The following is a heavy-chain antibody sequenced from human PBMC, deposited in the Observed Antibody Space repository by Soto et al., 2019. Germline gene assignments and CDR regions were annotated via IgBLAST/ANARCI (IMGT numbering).Heavy chain of an antibody. Sequence: GGSLRLSCAASGFTFSSYGMHWVRQAPGKGLEWVAVISYDGSNKYYADSVKGRFTISRDNSKNTLYLQMNSLRAEDTAVYYCAKARGSYGQGGAYFDYWGQGTLVTVSS. D-gene: IGHD5-18*01. CDR1: GFTFSSYG. CDR2: ISYDGSNK. CDR3: AKARGSYGQGGAYFDY. J-gene: IGHJ4*02. V-gene: IGHV3-30*18.